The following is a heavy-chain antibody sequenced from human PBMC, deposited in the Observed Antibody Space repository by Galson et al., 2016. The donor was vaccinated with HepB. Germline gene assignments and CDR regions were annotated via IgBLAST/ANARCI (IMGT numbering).Heavy chain of an antibody. CDR1: GFTFESYA. CDR3: AKAGTYSSSKGWFDP. Sequence: SLRLSCAASGFTFESYAMHWVRQAPGKVLEWVSGISWNSGTIGYADSVKGRFTISRDNAKNSLYLQMNSLRPEDTALYYCAKAGTYSSSKGWFDPWGQGTLVTVSS. CDR2: ISWNSGTI. D-gene: IGHD6-13*01. J-gene: IGHJ5*02. V-gene: IGHV3-9*01.